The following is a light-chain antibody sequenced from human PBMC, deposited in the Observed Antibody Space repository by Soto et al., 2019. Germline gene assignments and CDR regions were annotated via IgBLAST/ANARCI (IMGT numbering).Light chain of an antibody. V-gene: IGKV1-5*01. CDR3: QQYSSYWT. CDR1: QSISSW. CDR2: DAS. J-gene: IGKJ1*01. Sequence: DIQMTQSPSTLSASVGDRVSITCRASQSISSWLAWYQQKPGKAPKLLIYDASSLESGVPSWFSGSRSGTEFSLTISSLQPDDFATYYCQQYSSYWTFGQGTKVEIK.